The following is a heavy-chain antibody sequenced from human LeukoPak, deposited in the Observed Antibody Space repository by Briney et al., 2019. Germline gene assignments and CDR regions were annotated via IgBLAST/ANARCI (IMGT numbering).Heavy chain of an antibody. CDR3: ARGGYYSEVDY. D-gene: IGHD2-21*01. CDR2: INHSGST. Sequence: SETLSLTCAVYGGSFSGYYWSWIRQPPGKGLEWIGEINHSGSTNYNPSLKSRVTISVDTSKNQFSLKLSSVTAADTAVYYCARGGYYSEVDYWGQGTLVTVSS. V-gene: IGHV4-34*01. J-gene: IGHJ4*02. CDR1: GGSFSGYY.